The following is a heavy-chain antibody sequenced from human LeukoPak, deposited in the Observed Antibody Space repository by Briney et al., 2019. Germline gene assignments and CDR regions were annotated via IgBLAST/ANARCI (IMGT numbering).Heavy chain of an antibody. V-gene: IGHV4-39*01. CDR1: GGPISRSTYY. CDR2: IYYSGST. J-gene: IGHJ4*02. Sequence: SETLSLTCTVSGGPISRSTYYWGWIRQPPGKGLEWIGSIYYSGSTYYNPSLKSRVTISGDTSKNQFSLKLRSVTAADTAVYYCARLTRSSGWYYFDYWGQGTLVTVSS. D-gene: IGHD6-19*01. CDR3: ARLTRSSGWYYFDY.